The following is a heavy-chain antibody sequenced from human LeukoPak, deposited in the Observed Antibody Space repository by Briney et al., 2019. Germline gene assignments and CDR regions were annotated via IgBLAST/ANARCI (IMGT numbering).Heavy chain of an antibody. CDR1: GGSISSSNW. Sequence: SETLSLTCAVSGGSISSSNWWSWVRQPPGKGLEWIGEIYHSGSTNYNPSLKSRVTISVDKSKNQFSLKLSSVTAADTAVYYCARGTRGSGIPGAPFDYWGQGTLVTVSS. CDR3: ARGTRGSGIPGAPFDY. J-gene: IGHJ4*02. CDR2: IYHSGST. D-gene: IGHD3-10*01. V-gene: IGHV4-4*02.